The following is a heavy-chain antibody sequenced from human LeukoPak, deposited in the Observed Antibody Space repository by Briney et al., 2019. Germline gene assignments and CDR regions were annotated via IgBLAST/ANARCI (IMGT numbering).Heavy chain of an antibody. CDR3: ARHSASCGSTSCYDFDY. V-gene: IGHV4-34*01. Sequence: PSETLSLTCAVYGGSFSGYYWSWIRQPPGKGLEWIGEINHSGSTNYNPSLKSRVTISVDTSKNQFSLKLSSVTAADTAVYYCARHSASCGSTSCYDFDYWGQGTLVTVSS. D-gene: IGHD2-2*01. CDR2: INHSGST. J-gene: IGHJ4*02. CDR1: GGSFSGYY.